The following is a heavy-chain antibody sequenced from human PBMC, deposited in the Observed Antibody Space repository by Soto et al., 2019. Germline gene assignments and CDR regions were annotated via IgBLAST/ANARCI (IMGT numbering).Heavy chain of an antibody. Sequence: SETLSLTCFVSGYSISAGGYYWSWIRHHPGKGLEWIGSFYSSGSIIYNPSLRSRVSISGDTSSNQFSMSLTSVTAADTARYYCARMYSSGSGWFHPWGQGTLVTV. CDR1: GYSISAGGYY. CDR2: FYSSGSI. J-gene: IGHJ5*02. CDR3: ARMYSSGSGWFHP. D-gene: IGHD6-19*01. V-gene: IGHV4-31*03.